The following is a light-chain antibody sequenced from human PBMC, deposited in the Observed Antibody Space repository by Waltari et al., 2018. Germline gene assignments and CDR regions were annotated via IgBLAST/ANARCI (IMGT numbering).Light chain of an antibody. CDR3: MQRLEFPYT. CDR2: LLG. CDR1: QSLVNSDDGYTY. Sequence: IVMTQTPLSLPVTPGEPASISCRSSQSLVNSDDGYTYLDWFVQKPGQSPQLPMYLLGDRASRVPDRFSGAGSGSNFSLQISRVEADDVGVYYCMQRLEFPYTFGRGTRL. J-gene: IGKJ2*01. V-gene: IGKV2-40*01.